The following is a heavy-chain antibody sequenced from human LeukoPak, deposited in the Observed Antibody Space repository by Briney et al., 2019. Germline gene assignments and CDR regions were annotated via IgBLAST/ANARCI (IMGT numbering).Heavy chain of an antibody. V-gene: IGHV4-4*09. Sequence: SETLSLTCTVSGGSISSYYWSWIRQPPGKGLEWIGYIYTSGSTSYNPSLKSRVTISVDASKNQFSLKLSSVTAADTAVYYCARLRGSSSLESAFDIWGQGTMVTVSS. D-gene: IGHD6-6*01. CDR2: IYTSGST. J-gene: IGHJ3*02. CDR3: ARLRGSSSLESAFDI. CDR1: GGSISSYY.